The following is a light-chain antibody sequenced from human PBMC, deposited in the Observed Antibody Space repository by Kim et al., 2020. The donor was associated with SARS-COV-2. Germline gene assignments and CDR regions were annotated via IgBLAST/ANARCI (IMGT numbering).Light chain of an antibody. CDR1: QSVIGR. CDR2: DTS. Sequence: EILLTQSPATLSLSPGERATLSCRASQSVIGRLAWYQQKPGQAPRLLIYDTSRRATDIPARFSGSGSGTDFTLTISSLEPEDFAVYYCQQRSDRWTFGQGAKVDIK. V-gene: IGKV3-11*01. CDR3: QQRSDRWT. J-gene: IGKJ1*01.